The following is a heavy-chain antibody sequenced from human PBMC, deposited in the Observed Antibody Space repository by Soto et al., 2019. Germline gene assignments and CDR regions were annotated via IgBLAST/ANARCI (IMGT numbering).Heavy chain of an antibody. Sequence: SQTLSLTCAISGDSVSSKSAAWNWIRQSPSRGLEWLGRTYYRSKWYNDYAVSVKSRITINPDTSKNQFSLQLNSVTPEDTAVYYCAASTPRGGSVSQFYPWGQGTLVTVSS. D-gene: IGHD3-10*01. CDR3: AASTPRGGSVSQFYP. V-gene: IGHV6-1*01. J-gene: IGHJ5*02. CDR2: TYYRSKWYN. CDR1: GDSVSSKSAA.